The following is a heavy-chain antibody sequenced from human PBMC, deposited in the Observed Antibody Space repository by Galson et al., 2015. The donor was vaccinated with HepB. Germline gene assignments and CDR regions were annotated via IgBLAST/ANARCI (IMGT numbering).Heavy chain of an antibody. D-gene: IGHD6-13*01. CDR1: GFTFSSYW. V-gene: IGHV3-74*01. CDR2: INSDGSST. J-gene: IGHJ6*02. CDR3: ARKRDIAAAGYYYYGMDV. Sequence: SLRLSCAASGFTFSSYWMHWVRQAPGKGLVWVSRINSDGSSTSYADSVKGRFTISRDNAKNTLYLQMNSLRAEDTAVYYCARKRDIAAAGYYYYGMDVWGQGTTVTVSS.